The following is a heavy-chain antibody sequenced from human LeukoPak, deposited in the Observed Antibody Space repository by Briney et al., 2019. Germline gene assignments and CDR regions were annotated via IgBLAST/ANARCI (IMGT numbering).Heavy chain of an antibody. CDR1: GFTFSSYG. Sequence: GGSLRLSCAASGFTFSSYGMHWVRQAPGKGLEWVAVISYDGSNKYYAGSVKGRFTITRDNSKNTLYLQMNSLRAEDTAVYYCAKSPNADYDSSGYLFDYWGQGTLVTVSS. J-gene: IGHJ4*02. D-gene: IGHD3-22*01. V-gene: IGHV3-30*18. CDR2: ISYDGSNK. CDR3: AKSPNADYDSSGYLFDY.